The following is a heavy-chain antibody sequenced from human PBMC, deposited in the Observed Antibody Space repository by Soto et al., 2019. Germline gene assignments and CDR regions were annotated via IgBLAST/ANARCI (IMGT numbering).Heavy chain of an antibody. Sequence: GGSLRLSCAASGFTFSSYGMHWVRQAPGKGLEWVAVISYDGSNKYYADSVKGRFTISRDNSKNTLYLQMNSLRAEDTAVYYCAKDIWSPMGYMDVWGKGTTVTV. V-gene: IGHV3-30*18. CDR2: ISYDGSNK. CDR3: AKDIWSPMGYMDV. D-gene: IGHD3-10*01. J-gene: IGHJ6*03. CDR1: GFTFSSYG.